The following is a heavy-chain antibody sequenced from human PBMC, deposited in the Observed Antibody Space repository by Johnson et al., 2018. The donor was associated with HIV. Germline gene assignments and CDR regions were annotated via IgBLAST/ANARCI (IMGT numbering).Heavy chain of an antibody. CDR1: GFTFSNAW. D-gene: IGHD6-13*01. CDR2: IKSKTDGGTT. Sequence: VQLVESGGGVVQPGRSLRLSCAASGFTFSNAWMSWVRQAPGKGLEWVGRIKSKTDGGTTDYAAPVKGRFTISRDDSKNTLYLQMNSLRAGDTAVYYCARSSSTAAPGRDAFDIWGQGTMVTVSS. V-gene: IGHV3-15*01. CDR3: ARSSSTAAPGRDAFDI. J-gene: IGHJ3*02.